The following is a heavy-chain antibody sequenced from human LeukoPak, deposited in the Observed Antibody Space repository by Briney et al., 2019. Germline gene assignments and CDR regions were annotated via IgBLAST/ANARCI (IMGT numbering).Heavy chain of an antibody. V-gene: IGHV3-33*01. J-gene: IGHJ4*02. CDR3: ATAPRGGDYDDY. CDR1: GFTFSNYG. CDR2: IWYEGSNK. Sequence: GRSLRLSCAASGFTFSNYGMHWVRQAPGKGLEWVAVIWYEGSNKYYADSVKGRFTISRDNSKNTLYMQMNSLRVEDTAVYYCATAPRGGDYDDYWGQGTLVTVSS. D-gene: IGHD3-10*01.